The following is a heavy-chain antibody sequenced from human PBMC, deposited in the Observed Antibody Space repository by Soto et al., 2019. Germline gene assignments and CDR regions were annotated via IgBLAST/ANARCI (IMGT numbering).Heavy chain of an antibody. J-gene: IGHJ4*02. Sequence: SGPTLVNPTQTLTLTCTFSGFSLSTGDVGVGWIRQPPGKALDWLAVIYWDDDKRYSPSLKSRLTITKDTSKNQVLLTMTNMDPVDTATYFCARSKYSISSFDYWGQGALVTVSS. V-gene: IGHV2-5*02. CDR3: ARSKYSISSFDY. CDR2: IYWDDDK. D-gene: IGHD6-6*01. CDR1: GFSLSTGDVG.